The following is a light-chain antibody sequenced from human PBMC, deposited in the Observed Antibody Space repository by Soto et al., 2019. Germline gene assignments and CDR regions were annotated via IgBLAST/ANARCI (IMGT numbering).Light chain of an antibody. V-gene: IGKV1-8*01. Sequence: AIRMTQSPSSFSASTGDRVTITCRASQGINNYLAWYQQKPGEAPKLLIYDASTFQSGVPSRFSGGGSGTDFTLTVSSLQSEDFATYYCQQYYSSPPTFGGGTKVDIK. CDR3: QQYYSSPPT. CDR1: QGINNY. J-gene: IGKJ4*01. CDR2: DAS.